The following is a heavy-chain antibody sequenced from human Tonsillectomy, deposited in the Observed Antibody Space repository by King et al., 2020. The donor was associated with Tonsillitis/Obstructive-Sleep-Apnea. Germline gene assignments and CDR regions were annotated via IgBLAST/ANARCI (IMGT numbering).Heavy chain of an antibody. V-gene: IGHV3-13*04. Sequence: VQLVESGGGLVQPGGSLRLSCAASGFTFSSYDMHWVRQATGKGLEWVSAIGTAGDTYYPGSVKGRFTISRENAKNSLYLQMNRLRAGDTAVYYCARAFWSGPPGASAYYYYYYMDVWGKGTTVTVSS. D-gene: IGHD3-3*01. J-gene: IGHJ6*03. CDR3: ARAFWSGPPGASAYYYYYYMDV. CDR2: IGTAGDT. CDR1: GFTFSSYD.